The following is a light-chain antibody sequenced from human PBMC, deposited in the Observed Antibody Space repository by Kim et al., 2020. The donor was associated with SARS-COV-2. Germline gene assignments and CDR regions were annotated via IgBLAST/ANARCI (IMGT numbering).Light chain of an antibody. Sequence: GPKVTISCSGSSSNIGNNYVSWYQQLPGTAPKLLIYDNNKRPSGIPDRFSGSKSGASATLGITGLQTGDEANYYCGTWDNSLSGVVFGGGTQLTVL. CDR2: DNN. V-gene: IGLV1-51*01. CDR1: SSNIGNNY. J-gene: IGLJ2*01. CDR3: GTWDNSLSGVV.